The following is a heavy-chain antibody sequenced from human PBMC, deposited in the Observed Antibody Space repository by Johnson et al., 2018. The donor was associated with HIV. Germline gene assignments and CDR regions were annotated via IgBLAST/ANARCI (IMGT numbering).Heavy chain of an antibody. CDR1: GFTVDTNY. D-gene: IGHD4-11*01. CDR3: AKDRSNYGSKDAFDI. Sequence: VQLVESGGGLIQPGGSLRLSCAASGFTVDTNYISWVRQAPGKGLEWTGGSTGYADSVKGRFTISRDNAKNSLYLKMNSLRAEDTAVYYWAKDRSNYGSKDAFDIGGQGTMVTVSS. J-gene: IGHJ3*02. CDR2: GGST. V-gene: IGHV3-53*01.